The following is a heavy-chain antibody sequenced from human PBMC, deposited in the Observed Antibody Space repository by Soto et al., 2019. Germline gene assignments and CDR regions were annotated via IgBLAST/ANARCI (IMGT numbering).Heavy chain of an antibody. CDR2: IYPGDSDT. J-gene: IGHJ6*02. Sequence: PGESLKISCKGSGYGFFGYWIAWVRQMPGKGLEWMGIIYPGDSDTRYSPSFQGQVTISADKSISTAYLQWSSLKASDTAMYYCAGGGVRGVITRTRDYYGMDVWGQGTTVTVSS. CDR1: GYGFFGYW. D-gene: IGHD3-10*01. CDR3: AGGGVRGVITRTRDYYGMDV. V-gene: IGHV5-51*01.